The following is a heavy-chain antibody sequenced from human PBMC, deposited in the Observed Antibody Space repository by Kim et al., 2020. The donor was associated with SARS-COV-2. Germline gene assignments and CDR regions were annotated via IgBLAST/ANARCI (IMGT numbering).Heavy chain of an antibody. CDR3: ARDPPNYYDSSGYYRERNY. J-gene: IGHJ4*02. CDR1: GYTFTSYG. D-gene: IGHD3-22*01. CDR2: ISAYNGNT. Sequence: ASVKVSCKASGYTFTSYGISWVRQAPGQGLEWMGWISAYNGNTNYAQKLQGRVTMTTDTSTSTAYMELRSLRSDDTAVYYCARDPPNYYDSSGYYRERNYWGQGTLVTVSS. V-gene: IGHV1-18*01.